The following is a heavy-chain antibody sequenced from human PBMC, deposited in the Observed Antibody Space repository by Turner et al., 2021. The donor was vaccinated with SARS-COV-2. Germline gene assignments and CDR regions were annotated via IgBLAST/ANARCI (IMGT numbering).Heavy chain of an antibody. CDR2: ISYDVSNK. CDR1: GFTFSSYA. V-gene: IGHV3-30-3*01. Sequence: QGQLVESGGGVVQPGRSLRLSCEASGFTFSSYAMHWVRQAPGKGLEWVAVISYDVSNKYYADSVKGRITISRDNSKNTLYLQMNSLRAEDTAVYYCARDLVATTQLFDYWGQGTLVTVSS. CDR3: ARDLVATTQLFDY. J-gene: IGHJ4*02. D-gene: IGHD5-12*01.